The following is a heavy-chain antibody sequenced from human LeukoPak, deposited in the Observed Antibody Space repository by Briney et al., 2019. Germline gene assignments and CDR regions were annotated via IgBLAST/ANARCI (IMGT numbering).Heavy chain of an antibody. V-gene: IGHV4-59*01. CDR1: GGSISSYY. Sequence: SETLSLTCTVSGGSISSYYWSWIRQPPGKGLEWIGYIYYSGSTNYNPSLKSRVTISVDTSKNQFSLKLSSVTAADTAVYYCAGSRYQLLYYYYMDVWGKGTTVTISS. J-gene: IGHJ6*03. D-gene: IGHD2-2*01. CDR3: AGSRYQLLYYYYMDV. CDR2: IYYSGST.